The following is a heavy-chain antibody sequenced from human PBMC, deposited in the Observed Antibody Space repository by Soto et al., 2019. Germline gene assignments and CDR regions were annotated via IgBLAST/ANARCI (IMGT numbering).Heavy chain of an antibody. V-gene: IGHV1-3*01. J-gene: IGHJ4*02. D-gene: IGHD1-7*01. CDR1: GYTFTSYA. CDR3: ARDSQVKSPKLELHY. Sequence: QVQLVQSGAEVKKPGASVKVSCKASGYTFTSYAMHWVRQAPGQRLEWMGWINAGNGNTKYSQKFQGRVTITRDTSASTAYMELSSLRSEDTAVYYCARDSQVKSPKLELHYWGQGTLVTVSS. CDR2: INAGNGNT.